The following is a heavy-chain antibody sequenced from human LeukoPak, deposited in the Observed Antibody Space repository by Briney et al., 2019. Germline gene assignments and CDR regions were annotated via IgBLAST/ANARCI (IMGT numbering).Heavy chain of an antibody. CDR2: INPNSGGT. V-gene: IGHV1-2*04. CDR1: GYTFTGYY. D-gene: IGHD6-13*01. CDR3: AREGIAAAGILYYYYGMDV. Sequence: ASVKVSCKASGYTFTGYYMHWVRQAPGQGLEWMGWINPNSGGTNYAQKFQGWVTMTRDTSISTAYMELSRLRSDDTAVYYCAREGIAAAGILYYYYGMDVWGQGTTVTVSS. J-gene: IGHJ6*02.